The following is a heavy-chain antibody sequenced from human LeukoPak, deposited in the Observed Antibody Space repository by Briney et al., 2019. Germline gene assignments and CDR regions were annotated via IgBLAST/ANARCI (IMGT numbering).Heavy chain of an antibody. V-gene: IGHV4-39*01. CDR1: GGSISSSSYY. Sequence: SETLSLTCTVSGGSISSSSYYWGWIRQPPGKGLEWIGSIYYIGSTYYNPSLKSRVTISVDTSKNQFSLKLSSVTAADTAVYYCARGGDYYMDVWGKGTTVTVSS. J-gene: IGHJ6*03. D-gene: IGHD3-16*01. CDR2: IYYIGST. CDR3: ARGGDYYMDV.